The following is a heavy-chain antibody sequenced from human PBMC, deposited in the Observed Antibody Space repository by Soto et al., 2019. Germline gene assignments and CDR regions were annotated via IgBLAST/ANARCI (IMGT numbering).Heavy chain of an antibody. Sequence: QVQLVQSGAEVKKPGASVKVSCKASGYTFTSYYMHWVRQAPGQGLEWMGIINPSGGSTTYAQKFXXRXSMTRDTATSTVYMELSSLRSADTDVYSCARVGGYSYGGVDYWGQGPLVTVSS. J-gene: IGHJ4*02. D-gene: IGHD5-18*01. V-gene: IGHV1-46*01. CDR2: INPSGGST. CDR1: GYTFTSYY. CDR3: ARVGGYSYGGVDY.